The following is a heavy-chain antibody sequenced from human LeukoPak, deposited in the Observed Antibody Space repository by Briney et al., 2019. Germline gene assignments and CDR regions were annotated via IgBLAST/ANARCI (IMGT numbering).Heavy chain of an antibody. CDR3: AKRRGGNNGDLDY. D-gene: IGHD4-23*01. V-gene: IGHV3-23*01. Sequence: GGSLRLSCEASGFTFSSYAMSWVRQAPGKRLEWVSAIGGGGGSTYYADSVKGRFTISRDNSRNTLFLQMNSLRAEDSAVYYCAKRRGGNNGDLDYWGQGTLVTVSS. J-gene: IGHJ4*02. CDR2: IGGGGGST. CDR1: GFTFSSYA.